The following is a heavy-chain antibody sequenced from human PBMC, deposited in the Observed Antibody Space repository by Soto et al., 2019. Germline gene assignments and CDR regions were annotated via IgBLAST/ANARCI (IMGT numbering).Heavy chain of an antibody. V-gene: IGHV3-74*01. CDR1: GFTFDYYW. CDR3: AGGDGGGFDL. D-gene: IGHD3-10*01. Sequence: EVQLVESGGGLVQPGESLRLSCAASGFTFDYYWMHWVRQAPGKGLVWVSRVHSDGTTTTYADSVKGRFTISRDNARNGVSLQMRCVGAEEKVMYYCAGGDGGGFDLWGQGTVVTGSS. J-gene: IGHJ3*01. CDR2: VHSDGTTT.